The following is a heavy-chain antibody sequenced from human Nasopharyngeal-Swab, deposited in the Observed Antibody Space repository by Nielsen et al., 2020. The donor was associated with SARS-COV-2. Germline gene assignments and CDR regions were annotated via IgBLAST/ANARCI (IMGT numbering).Heavy chain of an antibody. CDR1: GFSFSSYA. D-gene: IGHD6-19*01. CDR2: FSGSSGKT. J-gene: IGHJ4*02. Sequence: GGSLRLSCAASGFSFSSYAMSWVRQTPGKGLEWVSSFSGSSGKTYYADHVKGRFTISIDNSKNTLFLQMNSLMADEQADYYCAKERGGWYTSGWYYFDYCGQGTLINVSS. CDR3: AKERGGWYTSGWYYFDY. V-gene: IGHV3-23*01.